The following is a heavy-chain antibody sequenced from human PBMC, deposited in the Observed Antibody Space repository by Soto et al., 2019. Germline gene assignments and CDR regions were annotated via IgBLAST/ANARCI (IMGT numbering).Heavy chain of an antibody. CDR3: ARRSFVCSSTSCYFDY. CDR1: GYSFTSYW. CDR2: IYPGDSDT. J-gene: IGHJ4*02. D-gene: IGHD2-2*01. V-gene: IGHV5-51*01. Sequence: GESLKISCKGSGYSFTSYWIGWVRQMPGKGLEWMGIIYPGDSDTRYSPSFQGQVTISADKSISTAYLQWSSLKASDTAMYYCARRSFVCSSTSCYFDYWGQGTLVTVSS.